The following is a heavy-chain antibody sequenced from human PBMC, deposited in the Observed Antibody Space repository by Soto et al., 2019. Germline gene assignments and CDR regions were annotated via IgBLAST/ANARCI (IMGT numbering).Heavy chain of an antibody. CDR1: GFTFSSYW. CDR2: IKQDGSEK. J-gene: IGHJ4*02. Sequence: GGSLRLSCAASGFTFSSYWMSWVRQAPGKGLEWVANIKQDGSEKYYVDSVKGRFTISRDNAKNSLYLQMNSLRAEDTAVYYCERDPWIQLWLSVGYYFDYWGQGTLVTV. V-gene: IGHV3-7*01. D-gene: IGHD5-18*01. CDR3: ERDPWIQLWLSVGYYFDY.